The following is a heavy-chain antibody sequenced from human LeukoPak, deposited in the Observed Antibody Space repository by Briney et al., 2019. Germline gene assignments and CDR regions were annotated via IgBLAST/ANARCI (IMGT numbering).Heavy chain of an antibody. CDR1: GFTFSNYA. J-gene: IGHJ4*02. CDR3: AKGHFEMTP. V-gene: IGHV3-11*01. D-gene: IGHD3-3*02. Sequence: GGSLRLSCAASGFTFSNYAMSWVRQAPGKGLEWVSYISPSGSTIYYADSMKGRFTISRDNAKNSLYLQMNSLRAEDTAVYYCAKGHFEMTPWGQGTLVTVSS. CDR2: ISPSGSTI.